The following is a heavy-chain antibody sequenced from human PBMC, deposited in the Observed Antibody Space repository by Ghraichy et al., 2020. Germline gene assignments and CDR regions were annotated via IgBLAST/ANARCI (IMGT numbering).Heavy chain of an antibody. CDR2: IYTSGST. Sequence: SETLSLTCTVSGGSISSYYWSWIRQPPGKGLEWIGYIYTSGSTNYNPSLKSRVTISVDTSKNQFSLKLSSVTAADTAVYYCARRPYYDILTGYSHWYFDLWGRGTLVTVSS. D-gene: IGHD3-9*01. V-gene: IGHV4-4*09. CDR3: ARRPYYDILTGYSHWYFDL. J-gene: IGHJ2*01. CDR1: GGSISSYY.